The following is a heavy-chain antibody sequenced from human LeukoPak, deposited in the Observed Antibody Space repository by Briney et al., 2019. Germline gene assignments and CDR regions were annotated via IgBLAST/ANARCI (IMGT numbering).Heavy chain of an antibody. J-gene: IGHJ4*02. CDR2: ISSSGSTI. D-gene: IGHD6-19*01. CDR1: GFTFSDYY. V-gene: IGHV3-11*01. Sequence: GGSLRLFCAASGFTFSDYYMSWIRQAPGKGLEWVSYISSSGSTIYYADSVKGRFTISRDNAKNSLYLQMNSLRAEDTAVYYCARVGQWLAQYYFDYWGQGTLVTVSS. CDR3: ARVGQWLAQYYFDY.